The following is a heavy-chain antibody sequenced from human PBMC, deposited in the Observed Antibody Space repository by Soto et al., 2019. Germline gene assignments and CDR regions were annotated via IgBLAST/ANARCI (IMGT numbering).Heavy chain of an antibody. CDR2: IYYTGST. CDR3: EKVVSGGHLDY. J-gene: IGHJ4*02. V-gene: IGHV4-59*01. CDR1: GVSINNYY. D-gene: IGHD6-25*01. Sequence: SETLSLTCTVSGVSINNYYWTWIRQPPGKRLEWIGAIYYTGSTTYNPSLRSRVTFSVDTSKNQFSLSLTSVTAADTAVYFCEKVVSGGHLDYWGQGTLVTVHS.